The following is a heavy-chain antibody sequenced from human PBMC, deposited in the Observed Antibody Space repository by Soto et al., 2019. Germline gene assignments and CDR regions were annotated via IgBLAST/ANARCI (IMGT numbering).Heavy chain of an antibody. Sequence: SETLSLTCAVSGGSISSGGYSWSWIRQPPGKGLEWIGYIYHSGSTYYNPSLKSRVTISVDRSKNQFSLKLTSVTAADTAVYYCTTQGFGGLHGLVDVWGQGTTVTVSS. CDR3: TTQGFGGLHGLVDV. V-gene: IGHV4-30-2*01. CDR1: GGSISSGGYS. CDR2: IYHSGST. J-gene: IGHJ6*02. D-gene: IGHD3-10*01.